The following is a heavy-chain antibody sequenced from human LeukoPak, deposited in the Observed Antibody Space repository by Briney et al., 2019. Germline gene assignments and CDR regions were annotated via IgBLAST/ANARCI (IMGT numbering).Heavy chain of an antibody. Sequence: GGSLRLSCAASEFSVGSNYMIWVRKAPGKGLEWVSLIYSGGSTYYADSVKGRFTISRDNSKNTLYLQMNSLRAEDTAAYYCAKDIGSSGYYAEYYFDYWGQGTLVTVSS. V-gene: IGHV3-66*01. CDR2: IYSGGST. J-gene: IGHJ4*02. D-gene: IGHD3-22*01. CDR1: EFSVGSNY. CDR3: AKDIGSSGYYAEYYFDY.